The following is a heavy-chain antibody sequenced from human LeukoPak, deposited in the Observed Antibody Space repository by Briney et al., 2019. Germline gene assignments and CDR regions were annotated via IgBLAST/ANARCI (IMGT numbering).Heavy chain of an antibody. V-gene: IGHV3-48*01. J-gene: IGHJ5*02. CDR1: GFTFSSYT. D-gene: IGHD3-3*01. CDR3: AKDLRRGITIFGVTPTRGAWFDP. Sequence: AGGSLRLSCAASGFTFSSYTMNWVRQAPGKGLEWVSYISCSGSTIYYADSVKGRFTISRDNVKNSLYLQMNSLRAEDTAVYYCAKDLRRGITIFGVTPTRGAWFDPWGQGTLVTVSS. CDR2: ISCSGSTI.